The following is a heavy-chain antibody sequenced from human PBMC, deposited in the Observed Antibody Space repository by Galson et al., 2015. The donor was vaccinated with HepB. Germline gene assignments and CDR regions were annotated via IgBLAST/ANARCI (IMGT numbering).Heavy chain of an antibody. Sequence: SVKVSCKVSGYTLTALSMHWVRQAPGKGLEWMGGFDPDDGDPIYAQRLQGRVTMTEDTSADTVYMELSSLRSEDTATYYCATRILKYNHYGPDGWGQGTTVAVS. CDR2: FDPDDGDP. CDR1: GYTLTALS. CDR3: ATRILKYNHYGPDG. J-gene: IGHJ6*02. D-gene: IGHD2-2*01. V-gene: IGHV1-24*01.